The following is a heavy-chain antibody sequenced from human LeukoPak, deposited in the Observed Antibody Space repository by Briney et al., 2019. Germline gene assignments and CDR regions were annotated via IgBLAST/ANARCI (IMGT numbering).Heavy chain of an antibody. D-gene: IGHD2-15*01. J-gene: IGHJ5*02. V-gene: IGHV3-30*18. CDR2: ISYDGSNK. Sequence: TGGSLRFSCAASGFTFSSYGMHWVRQAPGKGLEWVAVISYDGSNKYYADSVKGRFTISRDNSKNTLYLQMNSLRAEDTAVYYCAKDRRRYCSGGSCYELFTWGQGTLVTVSS. CDR3: AKDRRRYCSGGSCYELFT. CDR1: GFTFSSYG.